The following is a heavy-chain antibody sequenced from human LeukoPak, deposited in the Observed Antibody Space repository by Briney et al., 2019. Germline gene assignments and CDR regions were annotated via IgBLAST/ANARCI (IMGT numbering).Heavy chain of an antibody. D-gene: IGHD6-19*01. CDR1: GFTFSDYY. V-gene: IGHV3-11*06. Sequence: PGGSLRLSCAASGFTFSDYYMSWIRQAPGKGLEWVSYISSSSSYTNYADSVKGRFTISRDNAKNSLYLQMNSLRAEDTAVYYCASTGSSGWNYFDYRGQGTLVTVSS. CDR2: ISSSSSYT. J-gene: IGHJ4*02. CDR3: ASTGSSGWNYFDY.